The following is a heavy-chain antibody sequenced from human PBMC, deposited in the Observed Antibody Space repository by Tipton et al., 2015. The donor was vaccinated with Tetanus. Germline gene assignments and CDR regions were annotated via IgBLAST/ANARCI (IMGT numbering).Heavy chain of an antibody. D-gene: IGHD3-3*01. J-gene: IGHJ4*02. CDR1: GASLRGGDYH. CDR3: ARANYDSFRKGPFDS. Sequence: TLSLTCTVSGASLRGGDYHWSWIRQPPGKGLEWLAYISGSGTTNSNYYLKSRITMTRDTSRNQFSLTLTSVTAADTAVYYCARANYDSFRKGPFDSWGQGSLVIVSP. CDR2: ISGSGTT. V-gene: IGHV4-61*08.